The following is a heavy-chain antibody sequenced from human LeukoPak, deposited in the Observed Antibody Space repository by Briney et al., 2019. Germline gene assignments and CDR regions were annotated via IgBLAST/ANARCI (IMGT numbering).Heavy chain of an antibody. CDR3: ARHRPWIASLDH. J-gene: IGHJ5*02. D-gene: IGHD5-12*01. CDR2: INHSGST. Sequence: PSETLSPTCAVYGGSFSGYYWSWIRQPPGKGLEWIGEINHSGSTNYNPSLKSRVTISVDTSKNQFSLKLSSVTAADTAVYYCARHRPWIASLDHWGQGTLVTVSS. V-gene: IGHV4-34*01. CDR1: GGSFSGYY.